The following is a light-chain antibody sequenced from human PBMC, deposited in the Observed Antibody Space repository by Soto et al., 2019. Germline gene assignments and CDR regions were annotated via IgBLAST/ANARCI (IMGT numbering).Light chain of an antibody. J-gene: IGLJ1*01. CDR3: SSYTSSSTYV. CDR1: RNDVGGYNY. CDR2: DVS. V-gene: IGLV2-14*01. Sequence: QSLLTYPAPVCWAPGHFINISRPGTRNDVGGYNYVSWYQQHPGKAPKLMIYDVSNRPSGVSNRFSGSKSGNTASLTISGLQAEDEADYYCSSYTSSSTYVFGTGTKVTVL.